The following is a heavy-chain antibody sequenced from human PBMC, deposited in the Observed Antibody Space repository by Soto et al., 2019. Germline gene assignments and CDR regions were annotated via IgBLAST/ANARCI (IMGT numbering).Heavy chain of an antibody. D-gene: IGHD3-9*01. CDR1: DDSINSDKYY. CDR2: IYYRGNA. V-gene: IGHV4-39*01. J-gene: IGHJ4*02. CDR3: ARLEGLATISYYFDC. Sequence: QLQLQESGPGLVKPSETLSLTCSVSDDSINSDKYYWGWIRQPPGKGLEWIGSIYYRGNAYYNPSLQTRVTISLDKSKSQFSLKLNSVTAEDAAVYFCARLEGLATISYYFDCWGPGALVTVSS.